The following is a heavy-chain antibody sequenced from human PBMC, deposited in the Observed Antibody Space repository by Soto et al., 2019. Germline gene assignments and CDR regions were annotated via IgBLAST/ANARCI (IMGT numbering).Heavy chain of an antibody. Sequence: EVQLVESGGGLIQPGGSLRVSCAASGSTVSRSYMSWVRQAPGKGLEWVSVIYSGGSTNYADSVKGRFTISRDNSKNTLYLQMNSLRVEDTAVYYCARDTYYYDSSGQPYWGQGPLVTVSS. CDR3: ARDTYYYDSSGQPY. CDR1: GSTVSRSY. V-gene: IGHV3-53*01. CDR2: IYSGGST. D-gene: IGHD3-22*01. J-gene: IGHJ4*02.